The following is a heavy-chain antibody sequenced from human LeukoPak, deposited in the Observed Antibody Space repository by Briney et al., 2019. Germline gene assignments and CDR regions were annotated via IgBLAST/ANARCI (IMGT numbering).Heavy chain of an antibody. CDR2: ISSSSSKI. Sequence: GGSLRLSCAASGFTFSRNSMNGVRQAPGKGRGWVSSISSSSSKIYYADSVKGRFTISRDNAKNSLYLQMNSLRAEDTAVYYCARGYCSGGSCSPQDYYMDVWGKGTTVTVSS. CDR1: GFTFSRNS. V-gene: IGHV3-21*01. D-gene: IGHD2-15*01. CDR3: ARGYCSGGSCSPQDYYMDV. J-gene: IGHJ6*03.